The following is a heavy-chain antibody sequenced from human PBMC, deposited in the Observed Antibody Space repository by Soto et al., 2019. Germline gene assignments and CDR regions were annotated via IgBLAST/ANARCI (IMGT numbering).Heavy chain of an antibody. CDR2: IKQDGSEK. Sequence: GGSLRLSCAASGFTFSSYWMSWVRQAPGQGLEWVANIKQDGSEKYYVDSVKGRFTISRDNAKNSLYLQMNSLRAEDTAVYYCARGSGIAAAGPYYYYGMDVWGQGTAVTVSS. D-gene: IGHD6-13*01. CDR1: GFTFSSYW. V-gene: IGHV3-7*03. J-gene: IGHJ6*02. CDR3: ARGSGIAAAGPYYYYGMDV.